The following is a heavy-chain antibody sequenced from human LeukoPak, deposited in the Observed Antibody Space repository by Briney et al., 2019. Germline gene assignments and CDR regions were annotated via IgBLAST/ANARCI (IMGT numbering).Heavy chain of an antibody. CDR3: ARVSGYHHDAFHI. CDR1: GYTFTNNW. CDR2: INPTGTST. J-gene: IGHJ3*02. V-gene: IGHV1-46*01. Sequence: ASVKVSCKTSGYTFTNNWMHWVRQAPGQGLEWVGVINPTGTSTLYAQNFQGRVTLTRDMSTTTDYMELRSLTSEDTAVYYCARVSGYHHDAFHIWGQGTMVTVSS. D-gene: IGHD3-22*01.